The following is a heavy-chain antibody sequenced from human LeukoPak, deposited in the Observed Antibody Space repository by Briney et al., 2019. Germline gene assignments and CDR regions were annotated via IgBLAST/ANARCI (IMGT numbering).Heavy chain of an antibody. J-gene: IGHJ4*02. Sequence: GGSLRLSCAASGFTFSTSWMYWVRQAPGKGLEWVASIWPDGSEKYYVDSVKGRFTISRDNGNNSLYLQMDSLRADDTALYYCARDGAAAGNDFDFWGQGTLVTVSS. V-gene: IGHV3-7*05. CDR3: ARDGAAAGNDFDF. CDR2: IWPDGSEK. CDR1: GFTFSTSW. D-gene: IGHD6-13*01.